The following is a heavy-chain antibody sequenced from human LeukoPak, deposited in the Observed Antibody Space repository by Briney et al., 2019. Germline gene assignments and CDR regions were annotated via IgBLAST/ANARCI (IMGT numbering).Heavy chain of an antibody. D-gene: IGHD6-19*01. CDR3: ARSLLGAVAGTIAYFDY. CDR1: GDSVSSNSAA. J-gene: IGHJ4*02. V-gene: IGHV6-1*01. CDR2: TYYRSKWYN. Sequence: SQTLSLTCAISGDSVSSNSAAWNWIRQSPSRGLEWLGRTYYRSKWYNDYPVSVKSRITINPDTSKNQFSLQLNSVTPEDTAVYYCARSLLGAVAGTIAYFDYWGQGTLVTVSS.